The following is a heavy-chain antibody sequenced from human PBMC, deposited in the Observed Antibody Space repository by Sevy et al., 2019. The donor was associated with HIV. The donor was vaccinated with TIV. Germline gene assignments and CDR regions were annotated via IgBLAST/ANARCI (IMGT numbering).Heavy chain of an antibody. J-gene: IGHJ3*02. CDR2: ISSASGYI. Sequence: GGSLRLSCVASGFIFSRDTMNWVRQAPGKGLEWVSSISSASGYINYADSLKGRLTISRDNAKNSLYLQLNSLRADDTAIYYCVRAGPRHYGFDIWGQGTMVTVSS. D-gene: IGHD4-17*01. CDR1: GFIFSRDT. CDR3: VRAGPRHYGFDI. V-gene: IGHV3-21*01.